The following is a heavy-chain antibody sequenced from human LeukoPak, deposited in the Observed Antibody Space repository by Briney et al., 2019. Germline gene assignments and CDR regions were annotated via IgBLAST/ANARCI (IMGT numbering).Heavy chain of an antibody. CDR2: FYYSGNT. V-gene: IGHV4-59*01. Sequence: SETLSLTCTVSGASISSYYWSWIRQPPGKGLEWIGCFYYSGNTKYNPALESRVTISVDTSRNQVSLRLTSVTGADTAVYYCARDLSRGFGYWGQGALVTVSS. J-gene: IGHJ4*02. CDR3: ARDLSRGFGY. CDR1: GASISSYY.